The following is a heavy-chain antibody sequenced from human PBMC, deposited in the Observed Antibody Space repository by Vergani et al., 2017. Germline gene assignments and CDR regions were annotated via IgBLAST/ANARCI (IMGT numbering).Heavy chain of an antibody. J-gene: IGHJ6*03. V-gene: IGHV4-31*11. CDR1: GGSISSGDHC. CDR2: IFYSGTT. D-gene: IGHD6-25*01. CDR3: ARVDTQVPATSHFYYMDV. Sequence: QVQLQESGPGVVKPSQTLSLTCAVSGGSISSGDHCWTWIRQPPGKGLEWIGYIFYSGTTYDNPSLRSRLTISVDTSQNQFSLKLRSVTAADTAVYYCARVDTQVPATSHFYYMDVGGKGTTVVVSS.